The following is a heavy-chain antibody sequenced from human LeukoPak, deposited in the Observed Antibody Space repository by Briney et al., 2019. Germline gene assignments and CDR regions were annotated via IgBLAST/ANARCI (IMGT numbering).Heavy chain of an antibody. CDR1: GGSISSGSYY. CDR2: IYTSGST. Sequence: PSQTLSLTCTVSGGSISSGSYYWSWIRQPAGKGLEWIGRIYTSGSTNYNPSLKSRVTISVDTSKSQFSLKLSSVTAADTAVYYCARDGYYDSSGYLGYWGQGTLVTVSS. V-gene: IGHV4-61*02. J-gene: IGHJ4*02. CDR3: ARDGYYDSSGYLGY. D-gene: IGHD3-22*01.